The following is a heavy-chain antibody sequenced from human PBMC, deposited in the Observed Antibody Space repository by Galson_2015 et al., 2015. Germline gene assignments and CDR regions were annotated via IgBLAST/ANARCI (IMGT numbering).Heavy chain of an antibody. CDR2: IYYTGST. Sequence: SETLSLTCTVSGGSISTYSWSWVRQPPGQGLDFIGYIYYTGSTNYNPSLKSRVIISVDTSKNQFSLNLSSVTAADTAVYYCARRKPARLSPFDSWGQRSLVPVSS. D-gene: IGHD2-2*01. CDR3: ARRKPARLSPFDS. J-gene: IGHJ4*02. CDR1: GGSISTYS. V-gene: IGHV4-59*08.